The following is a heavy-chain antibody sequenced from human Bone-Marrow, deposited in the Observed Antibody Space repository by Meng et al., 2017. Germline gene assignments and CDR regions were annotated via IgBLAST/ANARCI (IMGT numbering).Heavy chain of an antibody. CDR2: IDPKNGDT. J-gene: IGHJ4*02. CDR3: ARDEDISAAGKLFGDY. Sequence: QGRLVQAGAGVKKPGASVKVSCKPSGYNFPDYYIHWVRQAPGQGLEWMGRIDPKNGDTHYAQKFQGRVTMTGDTSISTAYMELSGLRSDDTAMYYCARDEDISAAGKLFGDYWGQGTLVTVSS. CDR1: GYNFPDYY. V-gene: IGHV1-2*06. D-gene: IGHD6-13*01.